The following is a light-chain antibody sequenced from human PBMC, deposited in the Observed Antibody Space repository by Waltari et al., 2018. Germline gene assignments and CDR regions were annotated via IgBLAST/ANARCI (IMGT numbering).Light chain of an antibody. V-gene: IGKV1-5*03. CDR3: QHYNTYSRSIT. Sequence: DIQMTQSPSTLSASVGDRVTIACRASQSISSWLAWYQQKPGKAPKLLIYKASTLESGVPSRFSGSGSGTEFPLTISSLQPDDFATYYCQHYNTYSRSITFGQGTRLEIQ. J-gene: IGKJ5*01. CDR1: QSISSW. CDR2: KAS.